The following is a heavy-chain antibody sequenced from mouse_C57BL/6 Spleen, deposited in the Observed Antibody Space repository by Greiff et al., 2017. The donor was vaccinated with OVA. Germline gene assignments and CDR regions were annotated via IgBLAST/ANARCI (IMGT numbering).Heavy chain of an antibody. Sequence: EAGGGLVQPKGSLKLSCAASGFSFNTYAMNWVRQAPGKGLEWVARIRSKSNNYATYYADSVKDRFTISRDDSESMLYLQMNNLKTEDTAMYYCVREGYGSSYGGYFDVWGTGTTVTVSS. CDR2: IRSKSNNYAT. CDR3: VREGYGSSYGGYFDV. J-gene: IGHJ1*03. D-gene: IGHD1-1*01. V-gene: IGHV10-1*01. CDR1: GFSFNTYA.